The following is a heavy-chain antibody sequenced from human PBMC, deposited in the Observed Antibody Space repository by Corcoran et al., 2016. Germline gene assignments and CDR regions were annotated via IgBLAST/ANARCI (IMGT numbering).Heavy chain of an antibody. V-gene: IGHV1-58*01. CDR2: IVVGSGNT. J-gene: IGHJ6*02. Sequence: QMQLVQSGPEVKKPGTSVKVSCKASGFTFTSSAVQWVRQARGQRLEWIGWIVVGSGNTNYAQKFQERVTITRDMSTSTAYMELSSLRSEDTAVYYCAGSGGGSGYYYYYYGMDVWGQGTTVTVSS. CDR3: AGSGGGSGYYYYYYGMDV. CDR1: GFTFTSSA. D-gene: IGHD3-10*01.